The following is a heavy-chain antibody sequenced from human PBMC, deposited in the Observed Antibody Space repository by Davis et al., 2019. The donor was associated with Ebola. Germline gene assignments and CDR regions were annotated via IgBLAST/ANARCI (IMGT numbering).Heavy chain of an antibody. CDR1: GYTFRSYG. CDR3: ARDQFQDYSNYAQVRFDP. CDR2: INSHNGNT. Sequence: AASVKVSCKASGYTFRSYGISRVRQAPGQGLEWMGWINSHNGNTNYAQKLQGRVTMTTDTSTSTAYMELRSLRSDDTAVYYCARDQFQDYSNYAQVRFDPWGQGTLVTVS. J-gene: IGHJ5*02. D-gene: IGHD4-11*01. V-gene: IGHV1-18*01.